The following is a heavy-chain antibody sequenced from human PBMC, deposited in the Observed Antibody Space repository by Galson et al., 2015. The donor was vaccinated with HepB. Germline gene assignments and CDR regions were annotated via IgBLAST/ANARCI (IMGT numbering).Heavy chain of an antibody. Sequence: SLRLSCAASGFIFSSYPMSWVRQAPGKGLEWVSSIGSTGTTTYYAAPVKGRFAVSRDNANSQNMMYLQMNSLRAEDTAMYYCTRILEVAGRGVAFDIWGQGTMVTVSS. CDR1: GFIFSSYP. D-gene: IGHD6-19*01. V-gene: IGHV3-23*01. J-gene: IGHJ3*02. CDR2: IGSTGTTT. CDR3: TRILEVAGRGVAFDI.